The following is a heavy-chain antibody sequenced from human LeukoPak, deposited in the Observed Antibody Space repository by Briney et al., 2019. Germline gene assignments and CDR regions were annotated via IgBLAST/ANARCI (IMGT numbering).Heavy chain of an antibody. Sequence: GGSLRLSCAASGFTFSSYSMNWVRQAPGKGLEWASSISSSSSYIYYADSVKGRFTISRDNAKNSLYLQMNSLRAEDTAVYYCARDRFRVNYYYGMDVWGQGTTVTVSS. CDR1: GFTFSSYS. J-gene: IGHJ6*02. V-gene: IGHV3-21*01. CDR2: ISSSSSYI. CDR3: ARDRFRVNYYYGMDV. D-gene: IGHD3-16*01.